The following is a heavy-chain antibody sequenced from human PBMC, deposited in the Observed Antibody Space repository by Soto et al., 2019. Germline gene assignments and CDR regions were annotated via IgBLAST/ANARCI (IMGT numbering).Heavy chain of an antibody. CDR3: AHSQYIYGYDFDY. CDR2: LFWDDDM. Sequence: QITLKESGPTLVKPTQTLTLTCTFSGFSLYTSGVGVGWIRQPPGKALEWLALLFWDDDMRYSPSLKSRLTIPKDPSKDQVVLTMTTMDPVDTATYYCAHSQYIYGYDFDYWGQGTLVTVSS. V-gene: IGHV2-5*02. D-gene: IGHD5-18*01. CDR1: GFSLYTSGVG. J-gene: IGHJ4*02.